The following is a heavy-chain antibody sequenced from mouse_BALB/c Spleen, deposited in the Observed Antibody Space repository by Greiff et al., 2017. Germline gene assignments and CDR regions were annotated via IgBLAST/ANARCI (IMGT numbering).Heavy chain of an antibody. CDR2: INPYNGDT. CDR1: GYSFTGYF. J-gene: IGHJ2*01. CDR3: ARWTSDYFDY. V-gene: IGHV1-20*02. Sequence: EVKLMESGPELVKPGASVKISCKASGYSFTGYFMNWVMQSHGKSLEWIGRINPYNGDTFYNQKFKGKATLTVDKSSSTAHMELRSLASEDSAVYYCARWTSDYFDYWGQGTTLTVSS.